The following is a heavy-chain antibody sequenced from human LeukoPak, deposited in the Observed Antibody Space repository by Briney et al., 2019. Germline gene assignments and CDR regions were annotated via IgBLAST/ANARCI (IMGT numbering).Heavy chain of an antibody. J-gene: IGHJ3*02. V-gene: IGHV4-38-2*02. D-gene: IGHD1-26*01. CDR2: IYHSGST. CDR3: ARAPGSYWTGDAFDI. Sequence: SETLSLTCTVSGYSISSGYYWGWIRQPPGKGLEWIGSIYHSGSTYYNPSLKSRVTISVDTSKNQFSLKLSSVTAADTAVYYCARAPGSYWTGDAFDIWGQGTMVTVSS. CDR1: GYSISSGYY.